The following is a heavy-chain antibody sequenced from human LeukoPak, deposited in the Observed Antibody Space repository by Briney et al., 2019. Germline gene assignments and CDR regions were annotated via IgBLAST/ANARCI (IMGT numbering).Heavy chain of an antibody. Sequence: ASVKVSCKASGYSFTSYGIRWVRQAPGQGLEWMEWTSPYNGNTDYVQKFQGRVTMTTDTSTSTVYMELRSLRSDDTAVYYCARVGPSTQPYYFDYWGQGTLVTVSS. CDR2: TSPYNGNT. CDR1: GYSFTSYG. J-gene: IGHJ4*02. V-gene: IGHV1-18*01. CDR3: ARVGPSTQPYYFDY.